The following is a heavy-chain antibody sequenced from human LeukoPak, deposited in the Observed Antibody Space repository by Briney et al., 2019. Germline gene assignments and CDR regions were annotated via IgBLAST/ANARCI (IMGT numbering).Heavy chain of an antibody. Sequence: PGGSLRLSCAASGFTFSDYYMTWIRQAPGEGLEWVSYISSAGITIYYADSVKGRFTISRDNSKNTMYLQMNSLRAEDTAVYYCARDRNVEMAIDAFDIWGQGTMVTVSS. D-gene: IGHD5-24*01. CDR2: ISSAGITI. CDR3: ARDRNVEMAIDAFDI. J-gene: IGHJ3*02. CDR1: GFTFSDYY. V-gene: IGHV3-11*04.